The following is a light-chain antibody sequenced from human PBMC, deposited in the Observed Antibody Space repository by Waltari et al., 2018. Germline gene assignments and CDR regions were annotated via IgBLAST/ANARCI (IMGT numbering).Light chain of an antibody. J-gene: IGLJ2*01. CDR1: SSDVGGYNY. CDR3: SSYTSSSTVV. V-gene: IGLV2-14*01. CDR2: EVS. Sequence: QSAPSQPASVSGSPGQSITSSCTGSSSDVGGYNYVSWYQQHPGKAPKLLIYEVSNRPSGVSNRFSGSKSGNTASLTISGLQAEDEADYYCSSYTSSSTVVFGGGTKVTVL.